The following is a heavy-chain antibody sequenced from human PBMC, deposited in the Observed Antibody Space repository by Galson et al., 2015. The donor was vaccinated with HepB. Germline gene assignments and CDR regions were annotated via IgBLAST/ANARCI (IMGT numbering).Heavy chain of an antibody. CDR3: AKDKPRLYYSSGSFDY. J-gene: IGHJ4*02. Sequence: SLRLSCAASGFTFDDYAMHWVRQAPGKGLEWVSGISWNSGSIGYADSVKGRFTISRDNAKNSLYLQMNSLRAEDTALYYCAKDKPRLYYSSGSFDYWGQGTLVTVSS. V-gene: IGHV3-9*01. CDR1: GFTFDDYA. CDR2: ISWNSGSI. D-gene: IGHD6-19*01.